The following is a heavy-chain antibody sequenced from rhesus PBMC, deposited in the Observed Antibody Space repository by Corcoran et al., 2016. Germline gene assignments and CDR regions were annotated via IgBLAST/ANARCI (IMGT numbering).Heavy chain of an antibody. V-gene: IGHV2-174*01. CDR3: ARGGYFDY. J-gene: IGHJ4*01. Sequence: QVTLKESGPALVKPTQTLTLTCTFSGFSLTTSGMGVGWIRQPPGTALEWLALIYWDDDKRYSTTLKRRLTISKDTSKNQVVLTMTNMDPVDTATYYCARGGYFDYWGQGVLVTVSS. CDR2: IYWDDDK. CDR1: GFSLTTSGMG.